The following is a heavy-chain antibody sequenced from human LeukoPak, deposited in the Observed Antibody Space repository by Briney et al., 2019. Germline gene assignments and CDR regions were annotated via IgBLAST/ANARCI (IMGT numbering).Heavy chain of an antibody. CDR2: ISTGSSTI. CDR3: ARVAEIQLWLRSAFDY. J-gene: IGHJ4*02. Sequence: WGSLRLSCAASGFTFSSYSMNWVRQAPGKGLEWVSFISTGSSTIYYADSVKCRFTISRDNSKNSLYPQMNSLRDEDTAVYYCARVAEIQLWLRSAFDYWGQGTLVTVSS. CDR1: GFTFSSYS. D-gene: IGHD5-18*01. V-gene: IGHV3-48*02.